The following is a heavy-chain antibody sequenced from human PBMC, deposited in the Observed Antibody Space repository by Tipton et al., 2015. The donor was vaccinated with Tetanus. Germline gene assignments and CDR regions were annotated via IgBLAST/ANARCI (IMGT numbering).Heavy chain of an antibody. CDR2: IYTSGST. Sequence: TLSLTCTVSGGSISSYYWSWIRQPAGKGLEWIGRIYTSGSTNYNPSLKSRVTMSVDTSSDQFSLRLTSVTAADTAIYYCARFSYDSGGFYSYFDYWGRGTLVAVSS. CDR1: GGSISSYY. D-gene: IGHD3-22*01. V-gene: IGHV4-4*07. CDR3: ARFSYDSGGFYSYFDY. J-gene: IGHJ4*02.